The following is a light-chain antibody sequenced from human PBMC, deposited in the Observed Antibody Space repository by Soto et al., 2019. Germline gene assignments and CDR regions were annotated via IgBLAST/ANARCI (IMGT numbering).Light chain of an antibody. J-gene: IGKJ1*01. CDR2: DAS. V-gene: IGKV1-5*01. Sequence: IKMTQSLAALSASKGDTVTITCRASQSINRWLAWYQQKPGEAPKLLIYDASSLESGVPSRFSGAGSGTEFTLIISSLQPDDFATYYCQQYGSYWTSGQGAKVDIK. CDR3: QQYGSYWT. CDR1: QSINRW.